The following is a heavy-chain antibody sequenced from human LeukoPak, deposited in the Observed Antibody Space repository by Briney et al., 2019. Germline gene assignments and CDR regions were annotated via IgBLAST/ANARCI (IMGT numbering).Heavy chain of an antibody. J-gene: IGHJ4*02. Sequence: PGGSLRLSCAASGFTFSNYAMSWVRQAPGKGLEWVSAISGSGGSTYYADSVKGRFTISRDNSKNTLYLQMNSLRVEDTAVYYCAKVWLRFLLYFDFWGRGTLVTVSS. D-gene: IGHD3-3*01. CDR3: AKVWLRFLLYFDF. CDR1: GFTFSNYA. V-gene: IGHV3-23*01. CDR2: ISGSGGST.